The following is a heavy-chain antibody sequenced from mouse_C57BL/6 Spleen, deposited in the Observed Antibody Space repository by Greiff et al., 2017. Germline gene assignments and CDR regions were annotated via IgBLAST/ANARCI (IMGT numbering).Heavy chain of an antibody. J-gene: IGHJ2*01. CDR1: GYTFTDYY. Sequence: EVQLQQSGPELVKPGASVKISCKASGYTFTDYYMNWVKQSHGKSLEWIGDINPNNGGTSYNQKFKGKATLTVDKSSSTAYMELRSLTSEDSAVYYCARLHHGYFDYWGQGTTLTVSS. V-gene: IGHV1-26*01. CDR3: ARLHHGYFDY. CDR2: INPNNGGT.